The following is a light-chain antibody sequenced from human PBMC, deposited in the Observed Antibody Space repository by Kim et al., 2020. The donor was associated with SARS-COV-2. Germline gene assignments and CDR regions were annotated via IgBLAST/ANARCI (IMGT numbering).Light chain of an antibody. CDR3: QQYNDWLN. CDR2: GAS. CDR1: QSVRNN. V-gene: IGKV3-15*01. Sequence: EIVMTQSPATLSVSPGERVILSCRASQSVRNNLVWYQQKPGQAPRLLIYGASTRAAGIPARFSGSGYGTEFTLTINSLQSEDFGIYYCQQYNDWLNFGGGTKLEIK. J-gene: IGKJ4*01.